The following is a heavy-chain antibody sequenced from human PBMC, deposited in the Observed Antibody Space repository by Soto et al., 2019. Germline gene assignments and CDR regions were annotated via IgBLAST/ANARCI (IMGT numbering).Heavy chain of an antibody. CDR3: ARRAETNGWNGFGADKYYFDF. D-gene: IGHD1-1*01. J-gene: IGHJ4*02. CDR2: LNPNTGNS. V-gene: IGHV1-8*01. CDR1: GYTFTSYD. Sequence: QVQLVQSGAEVRKPGASVKVSCEASGYTFTSYDIYWVRQATGQGLEWMGWLNPNTGNSGYAQKFQGRIPVTSDTATNTVDMELSSLRSGGTAVYYCARRAETNGWNGFGADKYYFDFWGQGTLLTVSS.